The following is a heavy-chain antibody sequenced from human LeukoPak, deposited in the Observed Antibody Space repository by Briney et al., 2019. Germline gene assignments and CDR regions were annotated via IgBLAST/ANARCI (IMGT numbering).Heavy chain of an antibody. CDR3: ARGGGANIASAGKGY. Sequence: GGSLRLSCAASGFTLSSYSMNWVRQAPGKGLEWLSYISSSGSTICYADSVKGRFTISRDNGKNSLYLQMNSLRAEDTAVYYCARGGGANIASAGKGYWGQGTLVTVSS. CDR1: GFTLSSYS. CDR2: ISSSGSTI. V-gene: IGHV3-48*01. J-gene: IGHJ4*02. D-gene: IGHD6-13*01.